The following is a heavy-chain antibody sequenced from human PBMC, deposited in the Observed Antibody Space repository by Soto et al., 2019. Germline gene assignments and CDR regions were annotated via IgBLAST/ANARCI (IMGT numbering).Heavy chain of an antibody. J-gene: IGHJ5*02. CDR1: GGSISSSNW. V-gene: IGHV4-4*02. D-gene: IGHD6-13*01. CDR2: IYHSGST. Sequence: SETLSLTCAVSGGSISSSNWWSWVRQPPGKGLEWIGEIYHSGSTNYTPSLKSRITISVDKSKNQLSLKLSSVTAADTAVYYCARDRSIAAAGTGWFDPWGQGTLVTVSS. CDR3: ARDRSIAAAGTGWFDP.